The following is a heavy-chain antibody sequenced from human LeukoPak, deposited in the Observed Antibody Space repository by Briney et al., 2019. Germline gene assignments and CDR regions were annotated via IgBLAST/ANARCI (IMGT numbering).Heavy chain of an antibody. Sequence: SETRSLTCAVYGGSFSGYYWSWIRQPPGKGLEWIGEINHSGSTNYNPSLKSRVTISVDTSKNQFSLKLSSVTAADTAVYYCARARGYCSSTSCRYYYYYYMDVWGKGTTVTVSS. CDR2: INHSGST. D-gene: IGHD2-2*01. J-gene: IGHJ6*03. V-gene: IGHV4-34*01. CDR1: GGSFSGYY. CDR3: ARARGYCSSTSCRYYYYYYMDV.